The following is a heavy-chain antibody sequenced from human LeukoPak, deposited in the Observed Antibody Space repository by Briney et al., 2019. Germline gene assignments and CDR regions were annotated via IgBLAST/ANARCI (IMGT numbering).Heavy chain of an antibody. V-gene: IGHV3-30-3*01. J-gene: IGHJ3*02. Sequence: GRSLRPSCAASGFTFSSYAMHWVRQAPGKGLEWVAVISYDGSNKYYADSVKGRFTISRDNSKNTLYLQMNSLRAEDTAVYYCARGGGQQWHDAFDIWGQGTMVTVSS. CDR2: ISYDGSNK. D-gene: IGHD1/OR15-1a*01. CDR3: ARGGGQQWHDAFDI. CDR1: GFTFSSYA.